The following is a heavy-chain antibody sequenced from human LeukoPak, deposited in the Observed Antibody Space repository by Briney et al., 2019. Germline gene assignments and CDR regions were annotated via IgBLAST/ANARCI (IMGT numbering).Heavy chain of an antibody. CDR3: AREQYDYTPPLFDY. J-gene: IGHJ4*02. D-gene: IGHD3-3*01. CDR1: GGSFSGYY. CDR2: INHSGST. V-gene: IGHV4-34*01. Sequence: SETLPLTCAVYGGSFSGYYWSWIRQPPGKGLEWIGEINHSGSTNYNPSLKSRVTISVDTSKNQFSLKLSSVTAADTAVYYCAREQYDYTPPLFDYWGQGTLVTVSS.